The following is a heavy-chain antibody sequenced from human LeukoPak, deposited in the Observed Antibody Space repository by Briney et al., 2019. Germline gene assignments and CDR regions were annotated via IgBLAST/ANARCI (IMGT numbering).Heavy chain of an antibody. CDR2: KYYSESI. D-gene: IGHD4-11*01. J-gene: IGHJ4*02. Sequence: KPSQTLSLTCDVSGVSINTCCYYWTWIRQPPGKGLEWFGYKYYSESIRNNSSLRSRLTISLDSSKNQLSLRLTSVTAADTAVYYCARDQDDYRNYGLEYWGQGILATVSS. V-gene: IGHV4-61*01. CDR1: GVSINTCCYY. CDR3: ARDQDDYRNYGLEY.